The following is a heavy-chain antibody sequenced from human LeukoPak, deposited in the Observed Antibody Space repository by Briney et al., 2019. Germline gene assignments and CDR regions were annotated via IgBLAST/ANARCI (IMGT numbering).Heavy chain of an antibody. D-gene: IGHD4-17*01. Sequence: GGSLRLSCAASGFTFSSYGMHWVRQAPGKGLEWVAVISYDGSNKYYADSVKGRFTISRDNSKNTLYLQMNSLRAEDTAVYYCAKCSNGDHPFDYWGQGTLVTVSS. CDR1: GFTFSSYG. J-gene: IGHJ4*02. CDR3: AKCSNGDHPFDY. CDR2: ISYDGSNK. V-gene: IGHV3-30*18.